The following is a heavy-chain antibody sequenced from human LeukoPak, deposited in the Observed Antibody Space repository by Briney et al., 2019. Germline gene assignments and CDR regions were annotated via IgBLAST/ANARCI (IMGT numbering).Heavy chain of an antibody. CDR2: IYYSGST. Sequence: PSETLSLTCTVSGGSISSYYWSWIRQPPGRGLEWIGYIYYSGSTNYNPTLKSRVTISVDTSKNQFSLKLSSVTAAGTAVYYCARSGYPNPFDYWGQGTLVTVSS. CDR3: ARSGYPNPFDY. J-gene: IGHJ4*02. D-gene: IGHD3-9*01. V-gene: IGHV4-59*01. CDR1: GGSISSYY.